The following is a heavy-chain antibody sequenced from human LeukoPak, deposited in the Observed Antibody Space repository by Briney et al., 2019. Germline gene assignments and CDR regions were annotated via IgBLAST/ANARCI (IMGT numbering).Heavy chain of an antibody. V-gene: IGHV3-30*02. CDR3: ANLGRFGELFFDY. CDR2: IRYDGSNK. J-gene: IGHJ4*02. Sequence: GGSLRLSCAASGFTFSSYGMHWVRQAPGKGLEWVAFIRYDGSNKYYADSVKGRFHISRDISKNALYLKMNSLRAEDTAVYYCANLGRFGELFFDYWGQGTLDTVSS. CDR1: GFTFSSYG. D-gene: IGHD3-10*01.